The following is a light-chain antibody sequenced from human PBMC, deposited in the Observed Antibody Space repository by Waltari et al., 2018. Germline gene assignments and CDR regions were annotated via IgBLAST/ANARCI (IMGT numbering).Light chain of an antibody. J-gene: IGKJ5*01. CDR2: GAS. CDR3: QQYNNWIT. Sequence: EIVMTQSPATLSVSPGERATLSCRASQSVSSNLAWYQQKPGQAPRLLIYGASTRATVIPGRFSGSGSGTEFTLTISSLQSEDFAVYYCQQYNNWITFGQGTRLEIK. CDR1: QSVSSN. V-gene: IGKV3-15*01.